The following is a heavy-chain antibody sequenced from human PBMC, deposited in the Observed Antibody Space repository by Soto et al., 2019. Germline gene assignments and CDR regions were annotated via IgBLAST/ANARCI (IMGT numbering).Heavy chain of an antibody. CDR3: ARGEQYSGRIFDY. Sequence: SQTLSLTCAITGDSVSSNSAGWSWVRQSPARGLEWLGRTYYRSKWYYEYAVSVRGRITINPDTSKNQYSLQLNSVTPEDTAVYFCARGEQYSGRIFDYWGQGTLVTVSS. CDR2: TYYRSKWYY. V-gene: IGHV6-1*01. D-gene: IGHD1-26*01. J-gene: IGHJ4*01. CDR1: GDSVSSNSAG.